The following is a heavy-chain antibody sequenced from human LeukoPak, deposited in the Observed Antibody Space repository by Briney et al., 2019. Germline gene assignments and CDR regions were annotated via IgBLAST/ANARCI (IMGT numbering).Heavy chain of an antibody. D-gene: IGHD4-23*01. V-gene: IGHV3-30-3*01. CDR3: ARADTVVHEVAWLDP. CDR2: ISFDGSKK. Sequence: QPGGSLRLSCAASEFTFSAYSMHWVRQAPGKGLEWVAVISFDGSKKQYVDSVKGRFTISRDNSKSTLYLQIDSLRVEDTAMYYCARADTVVHEVAWLDPWGQGTLVTVSS. CDR1: EFTFSAYS. J-gene: IGHJ5*02.